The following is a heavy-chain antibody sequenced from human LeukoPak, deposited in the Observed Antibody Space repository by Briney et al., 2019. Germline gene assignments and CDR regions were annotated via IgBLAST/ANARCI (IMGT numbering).Heavy chain of an antibody. CDR1: GFTFTSYS. CDR2: ISGGGGST. Sequence: GGSLRLSCAASGFTFTSYSVNWVRQAPGKGLEWVSTISGGGGSTYYADSVKGRFTISRDNSKNMLYLQMNSLRAEDTAVYYCAKESGALGAPLYDYWGQGILVTGSS. D-gene: IGHD4/OR15-4a*01. V-gene: IGHV3-23*01. J-gene: IGHJ4*02. CDR3: AKESGALGAPLYDY.